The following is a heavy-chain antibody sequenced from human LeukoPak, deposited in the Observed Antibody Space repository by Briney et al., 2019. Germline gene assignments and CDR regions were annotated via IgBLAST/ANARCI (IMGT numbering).Heavy chain of an antibody. CDR3: AKRGIVIRGILVIGYHQEAYHYDY. D-gene: IGHD3-10*01. J-gene: IGHJ4*02. Sequence: GGSLRLACVVSGISLTNYAMTWVRQAPGKGLEWVSYISERGGSTSYADSVKGRFTISRDTSLNTLYLQMTSLRAEDTAVYFCAKRGIVIRGILVIGYHQEAYHYDYWGQGVLVTVSS. CDR1: GISLTNYA. V-gene: IGHV3-23*01. CDR2: ISERGGST.